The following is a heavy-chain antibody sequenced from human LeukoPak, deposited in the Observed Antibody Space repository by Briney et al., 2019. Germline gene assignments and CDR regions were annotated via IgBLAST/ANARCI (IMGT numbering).Heavy chain of an antibody. CDR3: ARAPVWDSSGYYPTQTSNAFDI. CDR1: GGSISSGGYS. Sequence: SETLSLTCTVSGGSISSGGYSWSWIRQHPGKGLEWIGYIYYSGSTYYNPSLKSRVTISVDTSKNQFSLKLSSVTAADTAVYYCARAPVWDSSGYYPTQTSNAFDIWGQGTMVTVSS. J-gene: IGHJ3*02. V-gene: IGHV4-31*03. CDR2: IYYSGST. D-gene: IGHD3-22*01.